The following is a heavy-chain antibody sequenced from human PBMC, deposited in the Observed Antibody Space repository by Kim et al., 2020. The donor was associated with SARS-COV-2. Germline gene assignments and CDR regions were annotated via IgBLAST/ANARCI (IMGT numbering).Heavy chain of an antibody. D-gene: IGHD7-27*01. CDR3: ARDARSGPTGEIDYYYYGMDV. J-gene: IGHJ6*02. V-gene: IGHV3-21*01. Sequence: GGSLRLSCAASGFTFSSYSMNWVRQAPGKGLEWVSSISSSSSYIYYADSVKGRFTISRDNAKNSLYLQMNSLRAEDTAVYYCARDARSGPTGEIDYYYYGMDVWGQGTTVTVSS. CDR1: GFTFSSYS. CDR2: ISSSSSYI.